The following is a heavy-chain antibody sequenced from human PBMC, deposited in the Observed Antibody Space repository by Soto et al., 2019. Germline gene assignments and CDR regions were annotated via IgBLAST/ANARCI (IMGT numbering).Heavy chain of an antibody. D-gene: IGHD3-10*01. V-gene: IGHV4-59*08. Sequence: QVQLQESGPGLVKPSETLSLTCTVSGGSITNYYCSWFRQPPGKGLEWIGYINYDGYSAYNLSLRGRVTLSMAASKTQFSLMLESVTATDTAVYYCARHGFGPLHGLVDVWGPGPTVIVSS. CDR1: GGSITNYY. CDR2: INYDGYS. CDR3: ARHGFGPLHGLVDV. J-gene: IGHJ6*02.